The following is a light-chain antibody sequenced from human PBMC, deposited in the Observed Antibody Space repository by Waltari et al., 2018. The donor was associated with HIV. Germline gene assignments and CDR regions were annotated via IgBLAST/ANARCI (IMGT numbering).Light chain of an antibody. Sequence: EIILTQSPGTLSLSTGERATLSCRASQSVSSSHLAWYQQKPGQAPRLLIYGASSRATGIPDRFSGSGSGTDFILTISGLEPEDFAVYYCQQYGGSRWTFGQGTKVEIK. V-gene: IGKV3-20*01. CDR2: GAS. CDR1: QSVSSSH. CDR3: QQYGGSRWT. J-gene: IGKJ1*01.